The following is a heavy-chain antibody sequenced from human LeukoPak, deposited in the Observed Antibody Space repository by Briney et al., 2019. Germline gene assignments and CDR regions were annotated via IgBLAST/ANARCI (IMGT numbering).Heavy chain of an antibody. CDR1: GDSVSINTAA. J-gene: IGHJ5*02. D-gene: IGHD6-19*01. Sequence: SQTLSLTCAISGDSVSINTAAWNWSRQSPSKGLEWLGRTYYRSKCYNDYAVSVKSRISLNPDTSTNPSSLQLNSVPPEDTAVYYCARRRGRSSGWYGSYNWFDPWGQGTLVTVSS. CDR3: ARRRGRSSGWYGSYNWFDP. V-gene: IGHV6-1*01. CDR2: TYYRSKCYN.